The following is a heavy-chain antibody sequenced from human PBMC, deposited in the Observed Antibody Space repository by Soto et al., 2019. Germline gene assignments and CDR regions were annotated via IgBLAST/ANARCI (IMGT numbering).Heavy chain of an antibody. Sequence: EVQLLESGGGLGQPGGSLRLSCAASGFTFSSQTMSWVRQAPGKGLEWVSVISSSGSTSYTDSVEGRFTISKDSSKNTLYLQLNSLRVEDTAVYYCAKGARDVDSWGQGTLVTVSS. V-gene: IGHV3-23*01. D-gene: IGHD5-12*01. J-gene: IGHJ4*02. CDR3: AKGARDVDS. CDR2: ISSSGST. CDR1: GFTFSSQT.